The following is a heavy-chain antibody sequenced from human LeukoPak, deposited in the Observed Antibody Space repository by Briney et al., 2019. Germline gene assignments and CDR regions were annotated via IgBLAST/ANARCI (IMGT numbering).Heavy chain of an antibody. V-gene: IGHV2-5*01. D-gene: IGHD6-6*01. CDR3: AVRGYGSSSGSNWFDP. Sequence: GSGPTLVKPTQTLTLTRTFSGFSLSTSGVGVGWIRQPPGKALEWLALIYWNDDKRYSPFLKSRVTITKDTSKNQVVLTMTNMDPVDTATYYCAVRGYGSSSGSNWFDPWGQGTLVTVSS. CDR1: GFSLSTSGVG. J-gene: IGHJ5*02. CDR2: IYWNDDK.